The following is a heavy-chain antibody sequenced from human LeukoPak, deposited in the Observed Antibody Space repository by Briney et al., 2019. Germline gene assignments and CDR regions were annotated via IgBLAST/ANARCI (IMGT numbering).Heavy chain of an antibody. D-gene: IGHD2/OR15-2a*01. CDR1: GFTFSNYW. CDR2: IKKDGSEK. V-gene: IGHV3-7*01. Sequence: GGSLRLSCAASGFTFSNYWMNGVRQAPGKGPEGVAIIKKDGSEKYYVDSVKGRFTISRDNAKNSLYLQMNSLRADDTAVYFCAGGAGFLIDYWGQGALVTVSS. CDR3: AGGAGFLIDY. J-gene: IGHJ4*02.